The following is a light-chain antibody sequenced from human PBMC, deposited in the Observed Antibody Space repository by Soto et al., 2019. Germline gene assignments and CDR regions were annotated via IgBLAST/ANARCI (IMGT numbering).Light chain of an antibody. CDR3: SSYTSSSTLXV. V-gene: IGLV2-14*01. CDR1: SIDVGGYNY. J-gene: IGLJ1*01. Sequence: VLTQPASVSGSPGQSITISCTGTSIDVGGYNYVSWYQQHPGKAPKLMIYEVSNRPSGVSNRFSGSKSGNTASLTISGLQAEDEADYYCSSYTSSSTLXVFGTGTKVNV. CDR2: EVS.